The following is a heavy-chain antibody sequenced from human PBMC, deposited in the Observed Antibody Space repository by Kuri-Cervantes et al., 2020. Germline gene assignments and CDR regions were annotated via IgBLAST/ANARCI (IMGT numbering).Heavy chain of an antibody. V-gene: IGHV4-38-2*01. CDR1: GYSISSGYY. J-gene: IGHJ3*02. Sequence: SETLSLTCAVSGYSISSGYYWGWIRQPPGKGLEWIGSIYHSGSTYYNPSLKSRVTISVDTSKNQFSLKLSSVTAADTAVYYCASVYDILTCSYAFDIWGQGTMVTVSS. CDR2: IYHSGST. CDR3: ASVYDILTCSYAFDI. D-gene: IGHD3-9*01.